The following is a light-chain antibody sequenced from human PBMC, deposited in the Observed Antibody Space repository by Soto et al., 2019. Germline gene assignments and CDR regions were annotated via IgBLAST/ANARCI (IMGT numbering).Light chain of an antibody. CDR3: QQRSNWPPEIT. CDR2: GAS. V-gene: IGKV3-11*01. J-gene: IGKJ5*01. Sequence: EIVMTQSPATLSVSPGERATLSCRAIQSVSSNLAWYQQKPGQAPRLLIYGASSRATGIPDRFSGGGSGTVFTLTISSLEPEDFAVYYCQQRSNWPPEITFGQGTRLEI. CDR1: QSVSSN.